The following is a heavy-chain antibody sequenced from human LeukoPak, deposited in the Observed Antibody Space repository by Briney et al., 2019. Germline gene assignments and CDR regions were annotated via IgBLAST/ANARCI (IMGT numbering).Heavy chain of an antibody. J-gene: IGHJ6*02. D-gene: IGHD1-1*01. Sequence: SVKVSCKASGGTFSSYAISWVRQAPGQGLGWMGGIIPIFGTANYAQKFQGRVTITADESTSTAYMELSSLRAEDTAVYYCARDLTTLRSGMDVWGQGTTVTVSS. V-gene: IGHV1-69*13. CDR3: ARDLTTLRSGMDV. CDR2: IIPIFGTA. CDR1: GGTFSSYA.